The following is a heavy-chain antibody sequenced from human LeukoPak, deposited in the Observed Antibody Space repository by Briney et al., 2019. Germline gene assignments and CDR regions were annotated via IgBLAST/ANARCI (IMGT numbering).Heavy chain of an antibody. CDR3: ARLPTDYDYVWGSSY. CDR1: GGSFSGYY. Sequence: SETLSLTCAVYGGSFSGYYWSWIRQPPGKGLEWIGEINDSGSSNYSPSLKSRVTISVDASKNQFSLTLSSVTAADMAVYYCARLPTDYDYVWGSSYWGQGTLVTVSS. CDR2: INDSGSS. J-gene: IGHJ4*02. D-gene: IGHD3-16*01. V-gene: IGHV4-34*01.